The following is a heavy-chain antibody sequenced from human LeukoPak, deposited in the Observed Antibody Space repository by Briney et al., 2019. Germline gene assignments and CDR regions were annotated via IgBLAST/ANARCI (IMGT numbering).Heavy chain of an antibody. CDR3: SRGRYYDNSVYYYFDY. J-gene: IGHJ4*02. Sequence: GGSLRLSCAASGFTFSSYAMSWVRQAPGMGMAWVSAVSGSGGRTYYADSVKGRFTISRDTSKNTLYLQMNSLRAEGTAVYYCSRGRYYDNSVYYYFDYWGQGTLVTVSS. V-gene: IGHV3-23*01. CDR2: VSGSGGRT. CDR1: GFTFSSYA. D-gene: IGHD3-22*01.